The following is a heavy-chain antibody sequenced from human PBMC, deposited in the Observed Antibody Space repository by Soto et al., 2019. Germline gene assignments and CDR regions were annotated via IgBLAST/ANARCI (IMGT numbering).Heavy chain of an antibody. CDR1: GGSFSGYY. J-gene: IGHJ5*02. V-gene: IGHV4-34*01. D-gene: IGHD1-1*01. CDR3: ATTNWKHNWFDP. Sequence: SETLSLTCAVYGGSFSGYYWSWIRQPPGKGLEWVGEINHSGSTNYNPSLKSRFTISVDTSKNQFSLKVSSVTAADTAVYYCATTNWKHNWFDPWGQGTLVTVSS. CDR2: INHSGST.